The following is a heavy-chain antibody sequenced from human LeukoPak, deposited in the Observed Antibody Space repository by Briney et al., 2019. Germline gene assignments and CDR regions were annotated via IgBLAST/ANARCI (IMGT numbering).Heavy chain of an antibody. CDR2: IYTSGST. Sequence: SETLSLTCTVSGGSISSYYWSWIRKPAGKGLEWIGRIYTSGSTNYNPSLKSRVTMSVDTSKNQFSLELSSVTAADTAVYYCARDAYCSGGSCYWGVFDYWGQGTLVTVSS. CDR1: GGSISSYY. CDR3: ARDAYCSGGSCYWGVFDY. V-gene: IGHV4-4*07. J-gene: IGHJ4*02. D-gene: IGHD2-15*01.